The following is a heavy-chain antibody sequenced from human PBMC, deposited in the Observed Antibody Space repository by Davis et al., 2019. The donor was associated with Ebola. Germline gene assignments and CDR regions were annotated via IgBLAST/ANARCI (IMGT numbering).Heavy chain of an antibody. V-gene: IGHV4-34*01. J-gene: IGHJ5*02. CDR3: ASSYNWKGWFDP. CDR2: INHSGST. D-gene: IGHD1-1*01. Sequence: MPSETLSLTCAVYGGSFSGYYWSWIRQPPGKGLEWIGEINHSGSTNYNPSLKSRVTISVDTSKNQFSLKLSSVTAADTAVYYCASSYNWKGWFDPWGQGTLVTVSS. CDR1: GGSFSGYY.